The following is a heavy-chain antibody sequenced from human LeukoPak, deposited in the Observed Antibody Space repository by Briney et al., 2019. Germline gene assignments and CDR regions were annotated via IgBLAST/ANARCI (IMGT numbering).Heavy chain of an antibody. J-gene: IGHJ4*02. D-gene: IGHD1-7*01. V-gene: IGHV1-69*05. CDR1: GGTFSSYA. CDR2: IIPIFGTA. Sequence: SVKVSCKASGGTFSSYAISWVRQAPGRGLEWMGGIIPIFGTANYAQKFQGRVTITTDESTSTAYMELSSLRSEDTAVYYCARDGGVCSITGTTPCYWGQGTLVTVSS. CDR3: ARDGGVCSITGTTPCY.